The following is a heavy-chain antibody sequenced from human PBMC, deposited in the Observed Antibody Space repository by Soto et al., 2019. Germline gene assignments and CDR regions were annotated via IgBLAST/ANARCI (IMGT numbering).Heavy chain of an antibody. Sequence: GASGKVAYKASGGTFSSYAISWVRQAPGQGLEWMGGIIPIFGTANYAQKFQGRVTTTADESTSTAYMELSSLRSEDTAVYYWARERLDLGVVTAAIPSYYYYGMDVWGQGTTVTVSS. CDR3: ARERLDLGVVTAAIPSYYYYGMDV. CDR1: GGTFSSYA. D-gene: IGHD2-2*01. CDR2: IIPIFGTA. V-gene: IGHV1-69*13. J-gene: IGHJ6*02.